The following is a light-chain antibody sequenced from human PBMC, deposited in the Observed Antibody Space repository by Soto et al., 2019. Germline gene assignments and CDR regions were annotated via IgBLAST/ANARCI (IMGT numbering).Light chain of an antibody. CDR3: SSYAGSRTSIL. V-gene: IGLV2-23*01. Sequence: QSALTQPASVSGSPGQSITISCTGTSGNVGSYNLVSWYQHNPGKAPKLLIYEATKLPSGVSNSFSGSKSGNTASLTISGLRAEDEADYFCSSYAGSRTSILFGGGTKLTVL. CDR1: SGNVGSYNL. J-gene: IGLJ2*01. CDR2: EAT.